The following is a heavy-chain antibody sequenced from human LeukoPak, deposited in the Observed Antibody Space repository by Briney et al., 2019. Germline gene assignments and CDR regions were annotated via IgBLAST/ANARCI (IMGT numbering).Heavy chain of an antibody. V-gene: IGHV3-53*01. D-gene: IGHD3-10*01. CDR1: GFTFSGSA. CDR3: ARRAGDYSHPYDH. J-gene: IGHJ4*02. CDR2: IYSGGST. Sequence: GGSLRLSCAASGFTFSGSAMHWVRQAPGTGLEGVSFIYSGGSTQYSDSVKGRLTISRDNSKNTLYLQMNSLRAEDTAVYYCARRAGDYSHPYDHWGQGTLVTVSS.